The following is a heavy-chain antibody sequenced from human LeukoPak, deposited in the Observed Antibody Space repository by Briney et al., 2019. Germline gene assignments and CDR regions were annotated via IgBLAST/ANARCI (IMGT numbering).Heavy chain of an antibody. CDR1: GFTFSDYY. CDR3: ARRGTTYCTVDSCHPNWFDP. Sequence: GGSLRLSCAAAGFTFSDYYMTWIRQAPGRGLEWISYINGSSSDTKYADSVKGRFTISRDNAKNSLYLLMNSLRAEDTAVYYCARRGTTYCTVDSCHPNWFDPWGQGTLVTVSS. V-gene: IGHV3-11*03. J-gene: IGHJ5*02. D-gene: IGHD2-15*01. CDR2: INGSSSDT.